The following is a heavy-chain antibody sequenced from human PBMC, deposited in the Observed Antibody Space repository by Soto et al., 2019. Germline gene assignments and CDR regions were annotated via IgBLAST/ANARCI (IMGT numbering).Heavy chain of an antibody. V-gene: IGHV4-34*01. D-gene: IGHD1-7*01. CDR3: GRNWNYGPYLHY. CDR1: GGSFSGYY. J-gene: IGHJ4*02. CDR2: INHSEST. Sequence: PSETLSLTCAVYGGSFSGYYWTWIRQPPGKGLEWIGEINHSESTSYNPSLKRRVTISIDTSKNQYYLSLSSVTAADTDVYYCGRNWNYGPYLHYRGQGSLVTVSS.